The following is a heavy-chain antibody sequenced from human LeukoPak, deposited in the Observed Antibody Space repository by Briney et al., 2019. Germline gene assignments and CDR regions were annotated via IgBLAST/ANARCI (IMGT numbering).Heavy chain of an antibody. CDR1: GFAFNTYA. J-gene: IGHJ5*02. CDR2: IWHDGSHK. V-gene: IGHV3-30*02. D-gene: IGHD2-2*01. CDR3: ARDSAWVVVPAAHSGWFDP. Sequence: GGSLRLSCAASGFAFNTYAMHWVRQAPGQGLEWVALIWHDGSHKFYSNSVRGQFTISRDNSKNTLYLQMNSLRAEDTAVYYCARDSAWVVVPAAHSGWFDPWGQGTLVTVSS.